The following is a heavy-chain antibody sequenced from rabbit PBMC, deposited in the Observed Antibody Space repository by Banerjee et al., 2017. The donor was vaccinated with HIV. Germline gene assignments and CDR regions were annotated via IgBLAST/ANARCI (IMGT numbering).Heavy chain of an antibody. Sequence: QEQLVESGGGLVQPEGSLTLTCTASGIDFTTYYMCWVRQAPGKGLEWIACIYAGSSNTTYYATWAKGRFTISKTSSTTVTLQMTSLTAADTATYFCARDLGLWGPGTLVTVS. J-gene: IGHJ4*01. CDR1: GIDFTTYY. CDR3: ARDLGL. V-gene: IGHV1S45*01. CDR2: IYAGSSNTT.